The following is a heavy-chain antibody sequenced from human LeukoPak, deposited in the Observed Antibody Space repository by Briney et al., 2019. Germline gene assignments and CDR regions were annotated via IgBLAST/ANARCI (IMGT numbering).Heavy chain of an antibody. CDR1: GYSISSGYY. Sequence: SETLSLTCTVSGYSISSGYYWGWIRQPPGKGLEWIGSIYYSGSTYYNPSLKSRVTISVDTSKNQFSLKLSSATAADTAVYYCARRAKVGSSWFPFDYWGQGTLVTVSS. V-gene: IGHV4-38-2*02. CDR3: ARRAKVGSSWFPFDY. J-gene: IGHJ4*02. D-gene: IGHD6-13*01. CDR2: IYYSGST.